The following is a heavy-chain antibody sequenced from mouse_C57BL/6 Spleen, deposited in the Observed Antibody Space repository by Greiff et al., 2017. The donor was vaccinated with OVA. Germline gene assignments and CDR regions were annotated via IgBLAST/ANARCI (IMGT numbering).Heavy chain of an antibody. J-gene: IGHJ3*01. D-gene: IGHD1-1*01. Sequence: VQLQQSGPELVKPGASVKMSCKASGYTFTDYNMHWVKQSHGKSLEWIGYINPNNGGTSYNQKFKGKATLTVNKSSSTAYMELRSLTSEDSAVYYCARSDYGSSYGFAYWGQGTLVTVSA. CDR2: INPNNGGT. CDR1: GYTFTDYN. V-gene: IGHV1-22*01. CDR3: ARSDYGSSYGFAY.